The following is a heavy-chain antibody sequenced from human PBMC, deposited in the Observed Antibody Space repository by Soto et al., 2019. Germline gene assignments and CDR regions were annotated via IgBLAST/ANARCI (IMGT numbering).Heavy chain of an antibody. J-gene: IGHJ5*02. CDR1: GGSISSGGYS. V-gene: IGHV4-30-2*01. Sequence: SETLSLTCAVSGGSISSGGYSWSWIRQPPGKGLEWIGYIYHSGSTYYNPSLKSRVTISVDRSKNQFSLKLSSVTAADTAVYYCAREHCSGGSFCWFDPWGQGTLVTVSS. CDR3: AREHCSGGSFCWFDP. D-gene: IGHD2-15*01. CDR2: IYHSGST.